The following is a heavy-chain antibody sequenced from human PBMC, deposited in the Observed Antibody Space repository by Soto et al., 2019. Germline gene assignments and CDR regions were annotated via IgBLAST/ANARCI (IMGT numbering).Heavy chain of an antibody. CDR2: IWYDGSNK. D-gene: IGHD1-26*01. V-gene: IGHV3-33*01. CDR1: GFTFRSYG. Sequence: QVQLVESGGGVVQPGRSLRLSCAASGFTFRSYGMHWVRQAPGKGLEWVAVIWYDGSNKYYADSVKGRFTISKDNSKNTLYLEMNSLRAEDTAVYYCARDPQTWELPRFYFDYWGQGTLVTVSS. CDR3: ARDPQTWELPRFYFDY. J-gene: IGHJ4*02.